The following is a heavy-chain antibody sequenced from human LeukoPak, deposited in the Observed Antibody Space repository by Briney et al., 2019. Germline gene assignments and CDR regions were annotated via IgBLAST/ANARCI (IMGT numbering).Heavy chain of an antibody. D-gene: IGHD4-17*01. J-gene: IGHJ6*03. CDR3: ARGLRTVTAVRSYYYYYYYMDV. V-gene: IGHV3-7*01. Sequence: PGGSLRLSCAASGFTFSSYWMSWVRQAPGKGLEWVANIKQDGSEKYYVDSVKGRFTISRDNAKNSLYLQMNSLRAEDTAVYYCARGLRTVTAVRSYYYYYYYMDVWGKGTTVTISS. CDR2: IKQDGSEK. CDR1: GFTFSSYW.